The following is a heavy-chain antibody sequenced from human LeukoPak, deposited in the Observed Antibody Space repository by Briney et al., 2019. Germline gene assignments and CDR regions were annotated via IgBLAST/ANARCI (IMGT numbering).Heavy chain of an antibody. CDR3: AKDRDYSNYVEVDAFDI. J-gene: IGHJ3*02. CDR1: GFTFSTYS. D-gene: IGHD4-11*01. Sequence: GGSLRLSCAASGFTFSTYSMNWVRQAPGKGLEWVSAISGSGGSTYYADSVKGRFTISRDNSKNTLYLQMNSLRAEDTAVYYCAKDRDYSNYVEVDAFDIWGQGTMVTVSS. V-gene: IGHV3-23*01. CDR2: ISGSGGST.